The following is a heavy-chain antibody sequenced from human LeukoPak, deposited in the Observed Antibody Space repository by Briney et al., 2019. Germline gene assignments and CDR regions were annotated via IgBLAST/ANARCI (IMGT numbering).Heavy chain of an antibody. CDR2: ISYDGRNE. D-gene: IGHD6-13*01. V-gene: IGHV3-30*03. J-gene: IGHJ3*02. CDR1: GFTFSDYG. Sequence: GGSLRLSCVASGFTFSDYGMLWVRQPPGKGLEWVAVISYDGRNEHYADSVKGRFTISRDNAKNSLYPQMNSLRAEDTAVYYCASVGPSSWAGIYAFDIWGQGTMVTVSP. CDR3: ASVGPSSWAGIYAFDI.